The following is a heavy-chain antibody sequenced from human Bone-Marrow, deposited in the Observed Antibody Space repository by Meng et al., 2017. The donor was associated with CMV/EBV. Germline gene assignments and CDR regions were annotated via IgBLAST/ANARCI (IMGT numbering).Heavy chain of an antibody. CDR3: VQGGYQRGDA. J-gene: IGHJ5*02. V-gene: IGHV3-7*01. Sequence: GGSLRLSCAASGFTFSGYWMSWVRQAPGKGLEWVANIKEDGSEKYYVDSVKGRFTISRDNAKNSLYLQMYSLRAEDTAVYYCVQGGYQRGDAWGQGTLVTVSS. CDR2: IKEDGSEK. D-gene: IGHD2-15*01. CDR1: GFTFSGYW.